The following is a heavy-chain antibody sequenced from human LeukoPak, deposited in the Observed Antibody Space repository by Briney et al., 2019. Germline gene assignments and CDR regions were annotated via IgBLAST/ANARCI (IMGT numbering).Heavy chain of an antibody. D-gene: IGHD6-19*01. V-gene: IGHV4-4*09. CDR3: ASTRRAAVACRFVP. CDR2: IYHSGNT. J-gene: IGHJ5*02. Sequence: SETLSLTCTVSGASMSSNYWSWIRQPPGKGLEWIGYIYHSGNTNYSPSLESRVTMSVDESKNQFSLKVNFVSAADTAVYYCASTRRAAVACRFVPWGQGTLVTVSS. CDR1: GASMSSNY.